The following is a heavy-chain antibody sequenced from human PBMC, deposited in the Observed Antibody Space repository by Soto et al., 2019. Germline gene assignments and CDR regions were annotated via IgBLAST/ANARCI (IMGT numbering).Heavy chain of an antibody. V-gene: IGHV3-23*01. Sequence: GGSLRLSCAASGFTFSSYAMSWVRQAPGKGLEWVSTISGSGGSTYYADSVKGRFTISRDNSKNTLYLQMNSLRAEDTAVYYCASIPPVLRYFDWSPPVWGQGTLVTVSS. CDR3: ASIPPVLRYFDWSPPV. J-gene: IGHJ4*02. CDR1: GFTFSSYA. CDR2: ISGSGGST. D-gene: IGHD3-9*01.